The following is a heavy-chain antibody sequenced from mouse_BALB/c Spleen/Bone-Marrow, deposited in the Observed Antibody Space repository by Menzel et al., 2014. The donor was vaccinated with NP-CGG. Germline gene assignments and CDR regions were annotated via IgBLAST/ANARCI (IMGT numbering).Heavy chain of an antibody. CDR1: GYTFTDYI. J-gene: IGHJ2*01. V-gene: IGHV1-11*01. CDR3: EGGVFFAT. D-gene: IGHD6-1*01. Sequence: VQLQQSGAELVRPGASVTLSCKASGYTFTDYIMNWVKKRPGQGLEWIGRIYPVSGETNYNQKFMGKATFSVDRSSSTVFMVSNSLTSEGPAVTDCEGGVFFATGGQGPHLTVPS. CDR2: IYPVSGET.